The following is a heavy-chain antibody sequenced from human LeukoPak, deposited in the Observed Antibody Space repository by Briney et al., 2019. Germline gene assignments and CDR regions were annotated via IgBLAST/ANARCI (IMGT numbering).Heavy chain of an antibody. CDR1: GGSISSYY. Sequence: SETLSLTCTVSGGSISSYYWSWIRQPPGKGLEWIGYIYYSGSTNYNPSLKSRVTISVDTSKNQFSLKLSSVTAADTAVYYCARDSYYYDSSGLRPYYFDYWGQGTLVTVSS. CDR2: IYYSGST. CDR3: ARDSYYYDSSGLRPYYFDY. J-gene: IGHJ4*02. V-gene: IGHV4-59*01. D-gene: IGHD3-22*01.